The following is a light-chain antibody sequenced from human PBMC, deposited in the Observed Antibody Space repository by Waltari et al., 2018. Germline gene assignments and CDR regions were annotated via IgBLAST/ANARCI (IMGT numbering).Light chain of an antibody. CDR3: QQYDNWPLT. CDR2: DAS. Sequence: EKVMTQSPATLSVSPGERATLPCRASQNVNNNLAWYQRKPGQAPRLLIYDASTRATGIPARFSGGGSGTEFTLSISSLQSEDFAVYYCQQYDNWPLTFGLGTKLESK. CDR1: QNVNNN. J-gene: IGKJ2*01. V-gene: IGKV3-15*01.